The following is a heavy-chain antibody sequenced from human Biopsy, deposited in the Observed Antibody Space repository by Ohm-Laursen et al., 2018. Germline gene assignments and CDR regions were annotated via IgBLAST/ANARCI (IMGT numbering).Heavy chain of an antibody. Sequence: ASVKVSCKAPGGTFSNYGVNWVRQAPGQGLERLGGNIPILGTGSYAQKFQDRVTVAADTSTSTATMELRSLRSDDTAVYYCATKLTGYFHHWGQGTLVIVSS. CDR1: GGTFSNYG. J-gene: IGHJ1*01. D-gene: IGHD3-9*01. CDR3: ATKLTGYFHH. CDR2: NIPILGTG. V-gene: IGHV1-69*06.